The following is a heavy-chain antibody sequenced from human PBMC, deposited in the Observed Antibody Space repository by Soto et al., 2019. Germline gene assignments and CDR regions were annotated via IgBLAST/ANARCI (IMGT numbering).Heavy chain of an antibody. CDR1: GFTFTTYW. CDR3: ARGGGFLVDY. D-gene: IGHD3-3*01. CDR2: IKGDGSEI. J-gene: IGHJ4*02. V-gene: IGHV3-7*01. Sequence: EEQLVESGGGLVQPGGSLRLSCAASGFTFTTYWMHWVRQAPGKGLEWVANIKGDGSEIYYVDSVRGRFTISIDNAKNSLDLQMNSLRAEDTAVYYCARGGGFLVDYWGLGTLVTVSS.